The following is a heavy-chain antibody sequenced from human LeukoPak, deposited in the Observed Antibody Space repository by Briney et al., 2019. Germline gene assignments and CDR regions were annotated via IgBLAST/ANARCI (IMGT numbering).Heavy chain of an antibody. CDR3: TLGGGSNWYSPLEY. J-gene: IGHJ4*02. D-gene: IGHD2-21*01. CDR2: ISYDGSNK. CDR1: GFTFSSYG. Sequence: GGSLRLSCAASGFTFSSYGMSWVRQAPGKGLEWVAVISYDGSNKKYADSVKGRFTISRDNSKNTLYLQMNSLSAEDTAVYYCTLGGGSNWYSPLEYWGQGTLVTVSS. V-gene: IGHV3-30*03.